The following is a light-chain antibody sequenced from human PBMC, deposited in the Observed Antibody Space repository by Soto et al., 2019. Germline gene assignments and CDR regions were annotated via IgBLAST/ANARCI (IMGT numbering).Light chain of an antibody. CDR3: QSFDSSRFYV. V-gene: IGLV1-40*01. Sequence: QSVLTQPPSVSGAPGQRVTISCTWSSSNIGTGYDVHWYPQLPGTAPKLLIYGNSNRPSGVPDRFSGSKSGTSASLAITGLQAEDEADYYCQSFDSSRFYVFGTGTKVTVL. CDR2: GNS. CDR1: SSNIGTGYD. J-gene: IGLJ1*01.